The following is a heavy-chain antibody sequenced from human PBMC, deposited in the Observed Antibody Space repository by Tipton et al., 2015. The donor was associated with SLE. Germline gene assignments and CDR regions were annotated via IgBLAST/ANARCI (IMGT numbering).Heavy chain of an antibody. CDR2: IGVNPSNR. Sequence: GSLRLSCAASGFTFSKSGMTWVRQAPGKGLEWVSGIGVNPSNRDYADSVKGRFTISRDNAKNSLYLQMNSLRAEDTAVYYCARGDLYGYLYMDVWGKGTTVTVSS. J-gene: IGHJ6*03. D-gene: IGHD5-18*01. CDR1: GFTFSKSG. V-gene: IGHV3-21*01. CDR3: ARGDLYGYLYMDV.